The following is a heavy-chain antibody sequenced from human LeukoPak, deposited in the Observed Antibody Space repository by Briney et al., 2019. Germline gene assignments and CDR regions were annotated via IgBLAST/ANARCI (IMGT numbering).Heavy chain of an antibody. CDR3: ARESGGSYYFDY. D-gene: IGHD1-26*01. J-gene: IGHJ4*02. CDR1: RFTSSSYY. V-gene: IGHV3-11*01. Sequence: GGPLRHSRAASRFTSSSYYMSWIRLSPAKGLVWVSYISSSGSTIYYADSVKGRFTISRDNAKNSLYLQMNSLRAEDTAVYYCARESGGSYYFDYWGQGTLVTVSS. CDR2: ISSSGSTI.